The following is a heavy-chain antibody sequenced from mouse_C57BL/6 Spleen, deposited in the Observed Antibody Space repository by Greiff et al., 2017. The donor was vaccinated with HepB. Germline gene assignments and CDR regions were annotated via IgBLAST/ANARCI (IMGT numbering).Heavy chain of an antibody. V-gene: IGHV5-16*01. CDR3: AREPSFYYGSSYWYFDV. CDR1: GFTFSDYY. J-gene: IGHJ1*03. D-gene: IGHD1-1*01. Sequence: EVQVVESEGGLVQPGSSMKLSCTASGFTFSDYYMAWVRQVPEKGLEWVANINYDGSSTYYLDSLKSRFIISRDNAKNILYLQMSSLKSEDTATYYCAREPSFYYGSSYWYFDVWGTGTTVTVSS. CDR2: INYDGSST.